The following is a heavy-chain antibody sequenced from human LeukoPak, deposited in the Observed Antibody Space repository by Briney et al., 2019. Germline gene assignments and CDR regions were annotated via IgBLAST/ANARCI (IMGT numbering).Heavy chain of an antibody. Sequence: GGSLRLSCAASGFTFSSYGMSWVRQAPGKGLEWVSAISGSGGSTYYADSVKGRFTISRDNSNHMLYLQMNSLIAEDTAIYYCAKDDDWLRFEHWGRGTPVTVSS. CDR2: ISGSGGST. D-gene: IGHD5-12*01. CDR3: AKDDDWLRFEH. J-gene: IGHJ4*02. V-gene: IGHV3-23*01. CDR1: GFTFSSYG.